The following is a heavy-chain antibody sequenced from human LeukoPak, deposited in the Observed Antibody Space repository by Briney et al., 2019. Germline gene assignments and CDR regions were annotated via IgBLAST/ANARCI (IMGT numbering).Heavy chain of an antibody. CDR3: ARMADYDRSGYYGYLPQ. Sequence: GGSLRLSCAASGFTFSNYYMHWVRQAPGKGLVWLARINGDGRSINYTDSVKGRFTISRDNAKNTLYLQINSLRAEDTALYYCARMADYDRSGYYGYLPQWGQGTLVTVSS. V-gene: IGHV3-74*01. CDR2: INGDGRSI. CDR1: GFTFSNYY. D-gene: IGHD3-22*01. J-gene: IGHJ1*01.